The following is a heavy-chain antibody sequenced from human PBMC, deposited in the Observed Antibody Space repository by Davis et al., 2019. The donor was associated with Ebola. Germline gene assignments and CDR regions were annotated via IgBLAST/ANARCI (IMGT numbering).Heavy chain of an antibody. J-gene: IGHJ5*02. CDR1: AYTFITYY. Sequence: AASVKVSCKASAYTFITYYIHWVRQAPGQGLEWMGIINPSGGTTTYAQKFQGRVTMTRDTSTSTVYMELRSLRSDDTALYYCAREVPWFDPWGQGTLVIVSA. CDR3: AREVPWFDP. CDR2: INPSGGTT. V-gene: IGHV1-46*01.